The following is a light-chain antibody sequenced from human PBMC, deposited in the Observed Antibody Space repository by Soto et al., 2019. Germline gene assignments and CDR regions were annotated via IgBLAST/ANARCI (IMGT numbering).Light chain of an antibody. V-gene: IGKV4-1*01. Sequence: DIVLTQSPDSLTVSVGERATINCKSSLNLLFSSNNKNYLAWYQQKPGQPPKLLIYWASTRESGVPDRFSGSGSGTYFTLTITSLQAEDVAVYYCQQYFSSPPYTFGQGTKLEIK. CDR3: QQYFSSPPYT. CDR1: LNLLFSSNNKNY. CDR2: WAS. J-gene: IGKJ2*01.